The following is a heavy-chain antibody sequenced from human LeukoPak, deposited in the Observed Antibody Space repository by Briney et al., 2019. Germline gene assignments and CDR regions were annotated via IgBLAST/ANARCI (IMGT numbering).Heavy chain of an antibody. Sequence: PGGSLRLSCAASGFTLSNYWMHWVRQAPGKGLAWVSRISSDGTTTAYADSVKGRFTISRDSAKNLLYLQMNSLRVEDTAMYYCASPGDNYAILGLDYWGQGTLVTVS. J-gene: IGHJ4*02. CDR1: GFTLSNYW. CDR2: ISSDGTTT. CDR3: ASPGDNYAILGLDY. V-gene: IGHV3-74*01. D-gene: IGHD3-9*01.